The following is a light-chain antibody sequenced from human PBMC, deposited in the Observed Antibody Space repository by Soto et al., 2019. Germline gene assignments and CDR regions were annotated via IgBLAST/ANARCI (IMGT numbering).Light chain of an antibody. J-gene: IGKJ5*01. Sequence: ITVTQSPWSLSAFIGDRVTITCRARQGIRGGLAWYQLKPGKAPKSLIYATSTLQDGVPSRFSGNGSETDFTLTISSLQPEDFATYYCQQANSFPITFGQGARLEI. CDR1: QGIRGG. CDR2: ATS. V-gene: IGKV1-12*01. CDR3: QQANSFPIT.